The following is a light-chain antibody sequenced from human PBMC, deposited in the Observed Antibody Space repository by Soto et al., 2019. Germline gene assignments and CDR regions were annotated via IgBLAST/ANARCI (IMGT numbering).Light chain of an antibody. CDR1: SSDVGSYNL. CDR3: CSYAGSSTFGV. J-gene: IGLJ2*01. Sequence: QSVLTQPASVSGSPGQSITISCTGTSSDVGSYNLVSWYQQHPGKAPKLMIYEVSKRPSGVSNRFSGSKSGNTASLTISGLQAEDVADYYCCSYAGSSTFGVFGGGTKVTVL. CDR2: EVS. V-gene: IGLV2-23*02.